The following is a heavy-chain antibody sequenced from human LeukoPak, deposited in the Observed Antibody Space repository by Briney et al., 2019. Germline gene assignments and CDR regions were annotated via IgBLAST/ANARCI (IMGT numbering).Heavy chain of an antibody. CDR1: GFTFSSYS. V-gene: IGHV3-21*01. Sequence: GGFLRLSCAASGFTFSSYSMNWVRQAPGKGLEWVSSISSSSSYIYYADSVKGRFTISRDNAKNALYLQMNSLRAEDTAVYYCARGLLLWFGELFHFDYWGQGTLVTVSS. D-gene: IGHD3-10*01. CDR3: ARGLLLWFGELFHFDY. CDR2: ISSSSSYI. J-gene: IGHJ4*02.